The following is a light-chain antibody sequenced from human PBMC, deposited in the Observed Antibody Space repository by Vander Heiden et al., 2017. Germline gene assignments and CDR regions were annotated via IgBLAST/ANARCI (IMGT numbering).Light chain of an antibody. J-gene: IGLJ3*02. CDR1: SSDVGNYNF. V-gene: IGLV2-11*01. CDR2: DAN. Sequence: QSALTQPRSVSGSPGQSVTISCTGTSSDVGNYNFVSWYQQHPDKAPRLIIYDANKRPSGVPDRFSGSKSGNTAALTISGLQAEDEADYHCCSYAGSYTLVFGGGTKLTVL. CDR3: CSYAGSYTLV.